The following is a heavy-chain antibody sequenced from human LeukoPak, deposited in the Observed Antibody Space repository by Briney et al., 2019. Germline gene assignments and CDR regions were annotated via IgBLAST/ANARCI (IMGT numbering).Heavy chain of an antibody. Sequence: GGSLRLSCAASGFTFSSYGMHWVRQAPGKGLEWVAVVSYDGSNKYYVDSVKGRFTISRDNSKNTLYLQMNSLRAEDTAVYYCARAANKNYGDYAIDYWGQGTLVTVSS. CDR1: GFTFSSYG. V-gene: IGHV3-30*03. D-gene: IGHD4-17*01. CDR3: ARAANKNYGDYAIDY. CDR2: VSYDGSNK. J-gene: IGHJ4*02.